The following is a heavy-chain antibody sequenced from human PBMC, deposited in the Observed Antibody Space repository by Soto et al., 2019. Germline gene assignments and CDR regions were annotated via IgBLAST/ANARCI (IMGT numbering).Heavy chain of an antibody. J-gene: IGHJ3*02. D-gene: IGHD3-10*01. Sequence: QVQLVQSGAEVKKPGASVKVSCRASGYTFTTYTLLWVRQAPGQRLEWMAWINPGNGDTKYSQNFQGRVTATRDTPASSADMEMSSLRSEHTATSWFARKQPGFQIGWAGALDIWGQGTMVTGSS. V-gene: IGHV1-3*01. CDR3: ARKQPGFQIGWAGALDI. CDR2: INPGNGDT. CDR1: GYTFTTYT.